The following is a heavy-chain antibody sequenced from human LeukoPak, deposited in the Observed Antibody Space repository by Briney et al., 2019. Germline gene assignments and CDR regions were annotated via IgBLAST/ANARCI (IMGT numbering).Heavy chain of an antibody. V-gene: IGHV3-23*01. CDR1: GFTFSSYA. J-gene: IGHJ4*02. Sequence: PGGSLRLSCAASGFTFSSYAMSWVRQAPGKGLEWVSAISGSGGSTYYADSVKGRFTISRDNAKNSLYLQMNSLRAEDTALYYCARDSTQPGPVVVAATYAGFDYWGQGTVVTVSS. D-gene: IGHD2-15*01. CDR3: ARDSTQPGPVVVAATYAGFDY. CDR2: ISGSGGST.